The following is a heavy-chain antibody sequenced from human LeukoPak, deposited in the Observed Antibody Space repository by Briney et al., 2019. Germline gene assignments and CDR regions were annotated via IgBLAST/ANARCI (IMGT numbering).Heavy chain of an antibody. V-gene: IGHV4-34*01. D-gene: IGHD3-10*01. CDR1: GGSFSGYY. J-gene: IGHJ4*02. CDR2: INHSGST. CDR3: ARAHYYGSGSYYNRLSMDFDY. Sequence: SETLSLTCAVYGGSFSGYYWSWLRQPPWKGLEWMGEINHSGSTNYNPSPKSRVTILVDTSKNQFALKLSSVTAADTAVYYCARAHYYGSGSYYNRLSMDFDYWGQGTLVTVSS.